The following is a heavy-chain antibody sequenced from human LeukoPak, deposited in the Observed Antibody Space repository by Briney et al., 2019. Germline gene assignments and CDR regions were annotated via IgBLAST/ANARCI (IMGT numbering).Heavy chain of an antibody. D-gene: IGHD2-15*01. Sequence: ASVKVSCKASGFTFTGYYIHWVRQAPGQGLEWMGWISAYNGNTNNAQKLQGRVTMATDTSTSTAYMEVRSLRSDDTDVYYWARDVVVVAATSIYYYYGMDVWGQGTTVTVSS. J-gene: IGHJ6*02. CDR1: GFTFTGYY. CDR2: ISAYNGNT. V-gene: IGHV1-18*04. CDR3: ARDVVVVAATSIYYYYGMDV.